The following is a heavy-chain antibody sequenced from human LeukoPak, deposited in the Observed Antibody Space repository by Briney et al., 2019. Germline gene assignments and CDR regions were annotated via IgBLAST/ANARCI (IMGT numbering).Heavy chain of an antibody. CDR3: ARAAYCSSTSCYWFDP. CDR2: IYYSGNT. CDR1: GGSISSHY. Sequence: SETLSLTCTVSGGSISSHYWSWIRQPPGKGLEWIGYIYYSGNTNYNSSLKSRVTISVDTSKNQFSLKLSSVTAADTAMYYCARAAYCSSTSCYWFDPWGQGTLVTVSS. V-gene: IGHV4-59*11. J-gene: IGHJ5*02. D-gene: IGHD2-2*01.